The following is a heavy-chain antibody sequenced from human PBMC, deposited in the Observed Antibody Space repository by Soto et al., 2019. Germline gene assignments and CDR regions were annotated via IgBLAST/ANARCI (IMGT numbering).Heavy chain of an antibody. CDR3: ARALLVVPAAINVDP. CDR2: INHSGST. Sequence: PSETLSLTCAVYGGSFSGYYWSWIRQPPGKGLEWIGEINHSGSTNYNPSLKSRVTISVDTSKNQFSLKLSSVTAADTAVYYCARALLVVPAAINVDPWGQGTLVTVSS. CDR1: GGSFSGYY. V-gene: IGHV4-34*01. D-gene: IGHD2-2*01. J-gene: IGHJ5*02.